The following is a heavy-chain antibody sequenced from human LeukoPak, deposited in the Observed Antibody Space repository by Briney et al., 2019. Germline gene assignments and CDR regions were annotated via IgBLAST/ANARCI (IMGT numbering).Heavy chain of an antibody. CDR2: INPNSGDT. CDR1: GYTFTDYY. Sequence: GASVKVSCKASGYTFTDYYMHWVRQAPGQGLEWMGWINPNSGDTNYAQKFQGRVTMTRDTSTSTVYMELSSLRDEDTAVYYCARRYCGSTTCPNFDYWGQGILVTVSS. CDR3: ARRYCGSTTCPNFDY. V-gene: IGHV1-2*02. J-gene: IGHJ4*02. D-gene: IGHD2-2*01.